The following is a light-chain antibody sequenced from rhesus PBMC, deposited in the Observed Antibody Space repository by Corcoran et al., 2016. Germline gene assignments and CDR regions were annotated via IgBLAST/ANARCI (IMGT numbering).Light chain of an antibody. Sequence: DIQLTQSPSSLSASVGDRVTITCRASQGINKELSWYQQKPGKAPTLLSYAASSLQTGGSSWFRGSGSGTDYTLTISSLQPEDVATDYCLQDDTTPYSFGQGTKVEIK. CDR2: AAS. V-gene: IGKV1-94*01. CDR3: LQDDTTPYS. J-gene: IGKJ2*01. CDR1: QGINKE.